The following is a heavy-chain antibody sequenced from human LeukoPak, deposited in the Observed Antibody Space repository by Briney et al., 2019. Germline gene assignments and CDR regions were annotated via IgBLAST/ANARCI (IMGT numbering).Heavy chain of an antibody. Sequence: PGGSLRLSCAASGFTFSSYGMSWVRQAPGKGLEWVANIKQDGSEKYYMDSVKGRFTISRDNAKNSLYLQMNSLRAEDTAVYYCAREAKWELLPDYWGQGTLVTVSS. J-gene: IGHJ4*02. CDR3: AREAKWELLPDY. D-gene: IGHD1-26*01. V-gene: IGHV3-7*01. CDR2: IKQDGSEK. CDR1: GFTFSSYG.